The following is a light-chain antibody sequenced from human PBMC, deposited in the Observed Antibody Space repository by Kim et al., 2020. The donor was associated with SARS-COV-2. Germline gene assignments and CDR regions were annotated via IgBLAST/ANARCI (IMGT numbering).Light chain of an antibody. CDR1: QSVSSSY. V-gene: IGKV3-20*01. CDR2: GAS. Sequence: LSPGERASLACRASQSVSSSYLAWYQQKPGQAPRLLIYGASSRATGIPDRFSGSGSGTDFTLPISRLEPEDFAVYYCQQYGSSPRTFGQGTKLEI. CDR3: QQYGSSPRT. J-gene: IGKJ2*01.